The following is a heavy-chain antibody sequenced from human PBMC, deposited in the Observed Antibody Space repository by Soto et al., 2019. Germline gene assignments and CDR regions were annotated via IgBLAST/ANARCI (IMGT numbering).Heavy chain of an antibody. CDR2: IYYSGST. V-gene: IGHV4-61*01. CDR1: GGSVTSGSYY. CDR3: PRLDPRRFFDY. J-gene: IGHJ4*02. Sequence: PSETLSLTCTVSGGSVTSGSYYWSWTRQPPGKELEWIGYIYYSGSTIYNPSLKSRLTISVDTSKNQFSLRLTSPTAADTAVYYCPRLDPRRFFDYWPQGSLVTVS.